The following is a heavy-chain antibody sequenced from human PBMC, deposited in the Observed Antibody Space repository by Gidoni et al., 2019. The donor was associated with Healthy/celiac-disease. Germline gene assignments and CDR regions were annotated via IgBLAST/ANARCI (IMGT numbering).Heavy chain of an antibody. Sequence: EVQLVVSGGGMVRPGGSLRRYCAAPGLTFSSYSLYWFSQAPGKGLEWVSSISSSSSYIYYADSVKGRFTISRDNAKNSLYLQMNSLRAEDTAVYYCARDRTEDIVVVPAAVGSYYYGMDVWGQGTTVTVSS. CDR3: ARDRTEDIVVVPAAVGSYYYGMDV. D-gene: IGHD2-2*01. V-gene: IGHV3-21*01. CDR2: ISSSSSYI. J-gene: IGHJ6*02. CDR1: GLTFSSYS.